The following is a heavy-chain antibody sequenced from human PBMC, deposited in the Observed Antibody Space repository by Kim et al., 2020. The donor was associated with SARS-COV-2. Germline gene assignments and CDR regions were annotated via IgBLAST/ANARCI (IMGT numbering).Heavy chain of an antibody. D-gene: IGHD3-10*01. CDR2: IKSKTDGGTT. CDR3: TAGSWGEWFGELPGIEDY. Sequence: GGSLRLSCAASGFTFSNAWMSWVRQAPGKGLEWVGRIKSKTDGGTTDYAAPVKGRFTISRDDSKNTLYLQMNSLKTEDTAVYYCTAGSWGEWFGELPGIEDYWGQGTLVTVSS. CDR1: GFTFSNAW. J-gene: IGHJ4*02. V-gene: IGHV3-15*01.